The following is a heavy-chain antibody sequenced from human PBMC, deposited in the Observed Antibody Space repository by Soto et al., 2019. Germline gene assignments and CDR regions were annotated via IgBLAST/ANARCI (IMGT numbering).Heavy chain of an antibody. CDR1: GGSISSSSYY. CDR2: IYYSGST. V-gene: IGHV4-39*01. D-gene: IGHD3-9*01. CDR3: ARRNIGVLRYFDWLSPFDY. J-gene: IGHJ4*02. Sequence: SETLSLTCTVSGGSISSSSYYWGWIRQPPGKGLEWIGSIYYSGSTYYNPSLKSRVTISVDTSKNQFSLKLSSVTAADTAVYYCARRNIGVLRYFDWLSPFDYWGQGTLVTVSS.